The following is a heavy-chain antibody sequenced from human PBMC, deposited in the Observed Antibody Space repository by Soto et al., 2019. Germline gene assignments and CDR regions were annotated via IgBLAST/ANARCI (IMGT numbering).Heavy chain of an antibody. CDR3: ARQIGDDPFDI. V-gene: IGHV4-4*09. CDR1: GGSIGTYY. D-gene: IGHD3-3*01. J-gene: IGHJ3*02. CDR2: IYRTGST. Sequence: QMQLQESGPRLVKASETLSLTCTVSGGSIGTYYWNWIRQSPGKGLEWIGYIYRTGSTHYNPSLNSRAAISLGTSRNQFSLQLKSVTAADTAVYFCARQIGDDPFDIWGQGTLVTVSS.